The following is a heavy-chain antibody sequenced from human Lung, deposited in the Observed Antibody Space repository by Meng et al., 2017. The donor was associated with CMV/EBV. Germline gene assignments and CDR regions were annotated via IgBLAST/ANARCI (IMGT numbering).Heavy chain of an antibody. CDR3: ARDRKQLWKETYHSYGMDV. CDR2: IKQDGSEK. Sequence: GESLKISCAASGFTFSSYWMSWVRQAPGKGLEWVANIKQDGSEKYYVDSVKCRFTISRDNDKNSLYLQMISLRAEDTAVYYCARDRKQLWKETYHSYGMDVWGQGTTVTVSS. CDR1: GFTFSSYW. J-gene: IGHJ6*02. D-gene: IGHD5-18*01. V-gene: IGHV3-7*01.